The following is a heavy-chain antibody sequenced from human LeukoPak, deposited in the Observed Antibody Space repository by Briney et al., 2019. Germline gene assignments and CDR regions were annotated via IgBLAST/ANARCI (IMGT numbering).Heavy chain of an antibody. Sequence: ASLKVSCKISGYLLRESSMHWVRQAPGKGLEWMGGFDAENGDIIYAQKLQGGVTMTEDISTDTAYMELSDLRSDDTAVYYCATEDPSGLDVLLNWGQGTMVTVSS. J-gene: IGHJ3*01. CDR3: ATEDPSGLDVLLN. CDR2: FDAENGDI. D-gene: IGHD6-19*01. CDR1: GYLLRESS. V-gene: IGHV1-24*01.